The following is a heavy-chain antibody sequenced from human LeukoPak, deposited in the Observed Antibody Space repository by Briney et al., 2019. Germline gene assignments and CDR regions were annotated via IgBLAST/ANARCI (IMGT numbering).Heavy chain of an antibody. CDR2: INHSGST. CDR3: ARGRRSSGWYSFDAFDI. D-gene: IGHD6-19*01. V-gene: IGHV4-34*01. J-gene: IGHJ3*02. Sequence: SETLSLTCAVYGGSFSGYYWSWIRQPPGKGLEWIGEINHSGSTNYNPPLKSRVTISVDTSKNQFSLKLSSVTAADTAAYYCARGRRSSGWYSFDAFDIWGQGTMVTVSS. CDR1: GGSFSGYY.